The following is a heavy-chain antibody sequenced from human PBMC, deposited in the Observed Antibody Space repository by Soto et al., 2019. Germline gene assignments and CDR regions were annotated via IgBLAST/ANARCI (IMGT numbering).Heavy chain of an antibody. CDR2: ISYDGSNK. CDR1: GFTFSSYA. J-gene: IGHJ4*02. CDR3: ARDWVAVVVAATPGWYFDY. V-gene: IGHV3-30-3*01. D-gene: IGHD2-15*01. Sequence: PGGSLRLSCAASGFTFSSYAMHWVRQAPGKGLEWVAVISYDGSNKYYADSVKGRFTISRDNSKNTLYLQMNSLRAEDTAVYYCARDWVAVVVAATPGWYFDYWGQGTLVTVSS.